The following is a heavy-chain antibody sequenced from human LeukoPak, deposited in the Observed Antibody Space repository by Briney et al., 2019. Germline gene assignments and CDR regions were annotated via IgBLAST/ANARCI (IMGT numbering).Heavy chain of an antibody. D-gene: IGHD3-10*01. V-gene: IGHV1-2*02. CDR1: GYTFTGYY. CDR2: INPNSGGT. J-gene: IGHJ4*02. CDR3: AREWHYYGSGTNTDY. Sequence: ASVKVSCKASGYTFTGYYMHWVRQAPGQGLEWMGGINPNSGGTNYAQKFQGRVTMTRDTSISTAYMELSRLRSDDTAVYYCAREWHYYGSGTNTDYWGQGTLVTVSS.